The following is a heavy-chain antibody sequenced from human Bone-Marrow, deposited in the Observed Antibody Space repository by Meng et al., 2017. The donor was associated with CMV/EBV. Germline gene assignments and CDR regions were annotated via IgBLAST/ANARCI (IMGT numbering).Heavy chain of an antibody. D-gene: IGHD2-2*01. V-gene: IGHV1-69*05. CDR3: AREPRSTHIVVVPGDAFDI. CDR1: GGTFSSYA. CDR2: IIPIFGTA. J-gene: IGHJ3*02. Sequence: SVKVSCKASGGTFSSYAISWVRQAPGQGLEWMGGIIPIFGTANYAQKFQGRVTITTDESTSTAYMELRSLRSDDTAVYYCAREPRSTHIVVVPGDAFDIWGQGTMVTVSS.